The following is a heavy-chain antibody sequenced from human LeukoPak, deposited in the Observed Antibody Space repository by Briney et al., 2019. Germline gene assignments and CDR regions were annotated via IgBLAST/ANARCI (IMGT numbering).Heavy chain of an antibody. J-gene: IGHJ4*02. D-gene: IGHD3-22*01. Sequence: PSETLSLTCSVSGYPISSGYYWGWIRQSPGQGLEWIGSIYDSGSTYYNPSLKGRVTMSLDTSNNEFSLRLRSVTAADTAVYYCAGNYFYDSSGYFYVEYWGRGTLVTVSS. V-gene: IGHV4-38-2*02. CDR1: GYPISSGYY. CDR3: AGNYFYDSSGYFYVEY. CDR2: IYDSGST.